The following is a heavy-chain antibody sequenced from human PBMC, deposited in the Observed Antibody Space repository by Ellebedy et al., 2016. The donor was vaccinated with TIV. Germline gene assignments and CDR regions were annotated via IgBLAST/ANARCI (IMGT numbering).Heavy chain of an antibody. V-gene: IGHV1-3*01. Sequence: AASVKVSCKASGYTFTSYGISWVRQAPGQGLEWMGWINAGNGNTKYSQKFQGRVTITRDTSASTAYMELSSLRSEDTAVYYCARKGEDYDFWSGYPRADAFDIWGQGTMVTVSS. CDR2: INAGNGNT. D-gene: IGHD3-3*01. CDR1: GYTFTSYG. CDR3: ARKGEDYDFWSGYPRADAFDI. J-gene: IGHJ3*02.